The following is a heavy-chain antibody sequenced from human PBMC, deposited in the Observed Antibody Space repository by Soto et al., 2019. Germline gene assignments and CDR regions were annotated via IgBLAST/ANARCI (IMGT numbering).Heavy chain of an antibody. Sequence: PGGSLRLSCAASGFTFSNAWMNWVRQAPGKGLEWVGRIKSKTDGGTTDYAAPVKGRFTISSDDSKNTLYLQMNSLKTEDTAVYYCTARAQNLPPPSNYDYWGQGTLVTVSS. CDR1: GFTFSNAW. CDR3: TARAQNLPPPSNYDY. D-gene: IGHD4-4*01. CDR2: IKSKTDGGTT. J-gene: IGHJ4*02. V-gene: IGHV3-15*07.